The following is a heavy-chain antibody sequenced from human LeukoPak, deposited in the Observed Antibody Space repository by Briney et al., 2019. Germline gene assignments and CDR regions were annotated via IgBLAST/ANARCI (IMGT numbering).Heavy chain of an antibody. CDR2: IWYDGSIK. J-gene: IGHJ3*02. V-gene: IGHV3-33*01. CDR3: ARVGSGSYFLDGFDI. D-gene: IGHD1-26*01. Sequence: PGGSLRLSCAASGFTFSGYGMHWVRQAPGKGLEWVAAIWYDGSIKYYADSVKGRFTISRDNPKNTLYLQMNSLRAEDTAVYYCARVGSGSYFLDGFDIWGQGTMVTVSS. CDR1: GFTFSGYG.